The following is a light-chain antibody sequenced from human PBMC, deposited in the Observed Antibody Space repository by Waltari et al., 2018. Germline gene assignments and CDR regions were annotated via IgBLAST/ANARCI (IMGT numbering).Light chain of an antibody. CDR2: KAS. CDR1: QSISSW. Sequence: DIQMTQSPSSLSASVGDTVTITCRASQSISSWLDWYQQKPGKAPKLLIYKASSLESGVPSRFSGNGSGTEFTLTISSLQPEDFATYYCLQYSSSPYSFGQGTKVEIK. V-gene: IGKV1-5*01. CDR3: LQYSSSPYS. J-gene: IGKJ2*03.